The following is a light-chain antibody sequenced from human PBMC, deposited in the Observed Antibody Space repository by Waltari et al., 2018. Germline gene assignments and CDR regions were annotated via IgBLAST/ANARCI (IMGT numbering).Light chain of an antibody. CDR2: DVN. CDR1: SSDIGAYNS. Sequence: QSALPQPRSVSGSPGQSVTISCTGTSSDIGAYNSVSWYQHHPGKAPKLIIYDVNKPPSGVPDRFSGARSGYTASRTISGLQTADEADFYCCAYVGTSALYVFGTGTKVTVL. J-gene: IGLJ1*01. V-gene: IGLV2-11*01. CDR3: CAYVGTSALYV.